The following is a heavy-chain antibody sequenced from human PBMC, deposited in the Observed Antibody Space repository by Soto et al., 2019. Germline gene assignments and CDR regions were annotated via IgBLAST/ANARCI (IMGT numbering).Heavy chain of an antibody. CDR2: INRSGGT. Sequence: ASETLSLTCGLYGASFDSYYWSWIRQSPGKGLEWIGEINRSGGTNYNPSLKSRATISVDTSKSQFSLNLSSVTAADTAVFYCARGGKTATTFDSCGQGTLGTVSS. J-gene: IGHJ4*02. V-gene: IGHV4-34*01. CDR1: GASFDSYY. CDR3: ARGGKTATTFDS. D-gene: IGHD1-26*01.